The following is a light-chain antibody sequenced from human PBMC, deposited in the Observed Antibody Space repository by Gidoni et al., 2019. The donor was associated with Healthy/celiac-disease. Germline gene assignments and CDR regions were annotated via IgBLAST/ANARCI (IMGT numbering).Light chain of an antibody. Sequence: SYELTQPPSVSVSPGQTASITCSGDKLGDKYACWYQQKPGQSPVLVIYQDSKRPSGIPERVSGSNSGNTATLTISGTQAMDEADYYCQAWDSGGVFGGGTKLTVL. CDR2: QDS. CDR3: QAWDSGGV. J-gene: IGLJ2*01. V-gene: IGLV3-1*01. CDR1: KLGDKY.